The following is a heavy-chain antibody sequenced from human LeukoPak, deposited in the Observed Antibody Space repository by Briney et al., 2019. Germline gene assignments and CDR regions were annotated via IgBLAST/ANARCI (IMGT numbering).Heavy chain of an antibody. J-gene: IGHJ4*02. V-gene: IGHV3-21*01. D-gene: IGHD3-10*01. CDR1: GFTFSSYS. CDR2: ISSSSSYI. Sequence: GGSLRLSCAASGFTFSSYSMNWVRQAPGKGLEWVSPISSSSSYIYYADSVKGRFTISRDNAKNSLYLQMNSLRAEDTAVYYCARARDYYGSGSYYNFDYWGQGTLVTVSS. CDR3: ARARDYYGSGSYYNFDY.